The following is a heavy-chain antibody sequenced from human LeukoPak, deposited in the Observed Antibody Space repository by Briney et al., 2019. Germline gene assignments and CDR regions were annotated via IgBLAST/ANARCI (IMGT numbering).Heavy chain of an antibody. J-gene: IGHJ4*02. V-gene: IGHV4-30-2*01. D-gene: IGHD3-22*01. CDR3: ARARAHLKYYYDSSGYYYFDY. CDR1: GGSISSGGYY. CDR2: INHSGST. Sequence: PSQTLSLTCTVSGGSISSGGYYWSWIRQPPGKGLEWIGEINHSGSTNYNPSLKSRVTISVDTSKNQFSLKLSSVTAADTAVYYCARARAHLKYYYDSSGYYYFDYWGQGTLVTVSS.